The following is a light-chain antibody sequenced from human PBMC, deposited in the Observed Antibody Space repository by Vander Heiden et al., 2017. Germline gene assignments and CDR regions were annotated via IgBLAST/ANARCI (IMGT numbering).Light chain of an antibody. V-gene: IGLV3-1*01. Sequence: SYDLTQPPSVSVSPGQTARITCSGDTLRDKYMCWYQQKPGQSPVLVIYQRDKRPSGIPERFSGSISGNTATLIISGTQAMDEADYYCQAWDSGTAPFGGGTKLTVL. CDR1: TLRDKY. CDR3: QAWDSGTAP. CDR2: QRD. J-gene: IGLJ3*02.